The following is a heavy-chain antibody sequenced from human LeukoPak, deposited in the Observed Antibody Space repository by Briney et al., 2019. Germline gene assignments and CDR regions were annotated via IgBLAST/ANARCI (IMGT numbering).Heavy chain of an antibody. D-gene: IGHD3-10*01. CDR3: ARMNYHDSGGSNWFDP. CDR2: IIPVLSTA. J-gene: IGHJ5*02. CDR1: GDTFSRYA. Sequence: ASVKVSCKASGDTFSRYAISWVRQAPGQGLEWMGGIIPVLSTANYAQKFQDRVTITADESTSTTYMEPSSLRSEDTAVYYCARMNYHDSGGSNWFDPWGQGTLVTVSS. V-gene: IGHV1-69*13.